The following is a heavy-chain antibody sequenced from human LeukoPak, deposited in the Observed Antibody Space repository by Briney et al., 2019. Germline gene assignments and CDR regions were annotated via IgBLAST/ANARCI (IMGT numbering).Heavy chain of an antibody. Sequence: PSQTLSLPCTVSGGSISSGGYYWSWIRQPPGKGLEWIGYIYYSGSTYYNPSLKSRVTISVDTSKNQFSLKLSSVTAADTAVYYCARDLQDSNPGVWFDPWGQGTLVTVSS. CDR1: GGSISSGGYY. V-gene: IGHV4-30-4*01. CDR2: IYYSGST. D-gene: IGHD1-14*01. CDR3: ARDLQDSNPGVWFDP. J-gene: IGHJ5*02.